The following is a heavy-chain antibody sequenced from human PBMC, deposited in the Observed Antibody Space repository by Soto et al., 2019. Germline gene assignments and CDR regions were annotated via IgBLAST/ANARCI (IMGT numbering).Heavy chain of an antibody. Sequence: GESLKISCKGSGYSFTSYWIGWVRQMPGKGLEWMGIIYPGDSDTRYSPSFQGQVTISADKSISTAYLQWSSLKASDTAMYYCARRGTPSKYYDFWSGYYSPKYYYYGMDVWAKGPRSPSP. V-gene: IGHV5-51*01. CDR1: GYSFTSYW. CDR2: IYPGDSDT. J-gene: IGHJ6*02. CDR3: ARRGTPSKYYDFWSGYYSPKYYYYGMDV. D-gene: IGHD3-3*01.